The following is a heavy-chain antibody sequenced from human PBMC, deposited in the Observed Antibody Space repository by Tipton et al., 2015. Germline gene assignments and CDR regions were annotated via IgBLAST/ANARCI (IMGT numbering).Heavy chain of an antibody. CDR1: GGPVSSGSYY. J-gene: IGHJ6*02. Sequence: TLSLPCTVSGGPVSSGSYYWSWIRQPPGKGLVWIGYISFSDTTHYNPALKSRVTISVDTSKNQFSLTLNSVAAADTAVYYCARDLEHGMDVWGHGTRVPDSS. V-gene: IGHV4-61*01. CDR2: ISFSDTT. CDR3: ARDLEHGMDV. D-gene: IGHD5-24*01.